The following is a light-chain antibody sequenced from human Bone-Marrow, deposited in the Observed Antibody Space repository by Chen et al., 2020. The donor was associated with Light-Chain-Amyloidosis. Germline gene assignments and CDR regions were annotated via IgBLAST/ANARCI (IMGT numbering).Light chain of an antibody. Sequence: EIVLALSPGTLSLSPGAGANLSCRASQTISSKYLTWYQQKFGQAPRLLIYGSSSRATGIPDRFTGSGSVTDFTLTINRLEPEDFAMYYCQQYGTSPLTFGGGTKVEIK. CDR2: GSS. V-gene: IGKV3-20*01. J-gene: IGKJ4*01. CDR1: QTISSKY. CDR3: QQYGTSPLT.